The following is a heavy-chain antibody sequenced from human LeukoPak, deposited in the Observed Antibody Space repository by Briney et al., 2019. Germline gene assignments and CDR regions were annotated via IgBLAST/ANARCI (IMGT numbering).Heavy chain of an antibody. CDR2: VNHSGYT. J-gene: IGHJ4*02. CDR1: GTSFSSYY. V-gene: IGHV4-34*01. CDR3: ARMTTGHDF. D-gene: IGHD4-17*01. Sequence: KPSETLSLTCAVSGTSFSSYYWSWIRQPPGKGLEWIGEVNHSGYTNDNPSLKSRVTISVDTSKNQFSLRLRSVTAADKAVYFCARMTTGHDFWGQGALVTVSS.